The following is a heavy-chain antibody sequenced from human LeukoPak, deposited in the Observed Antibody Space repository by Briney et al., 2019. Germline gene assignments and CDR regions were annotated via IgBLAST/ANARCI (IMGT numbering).Heavy chain of an antibody. CDR1: GGSISGYY. D-gene: IGHD3-10*01. CDR2: IYYSGST. V-gene: IGHV4-59*08. Sequence: PSETLSLTCTVSGGSISGYYWSWIRQPPGKGLEWIGYIYYSGSTNYNPSLKSRVTISVDTSKNQFSLKLSSVTAADTAVYYCARHMRITMVRGVKAWFDPWGQGTLVTVSS. J-gene: IGHJ5*02. CDR3: ARHMRITMVRGVKAWFDP.